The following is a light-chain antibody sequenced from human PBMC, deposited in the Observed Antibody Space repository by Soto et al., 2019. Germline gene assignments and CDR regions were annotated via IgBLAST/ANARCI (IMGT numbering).Light chain of an antibody. V-gene: IGLV2-14*01. CDR1: SSDVGRYDF. CDR2: EVS. Sequence: QSALTQPASVSGSPGQSITISCTGTSSDVGRYDFVSWNQQHPGKAPKLIIYEVSHRPSGISDRFSGSKSVNTASLTIFGLQAEDEADYYCSSYTSISTSCVFGTGTKVTVL. CDR3: SSYTSISTSCV. J-gene: IGLJ1*01.